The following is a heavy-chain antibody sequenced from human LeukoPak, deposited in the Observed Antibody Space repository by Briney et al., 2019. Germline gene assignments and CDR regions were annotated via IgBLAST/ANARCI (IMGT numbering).Heavy chain of an antibody. CDR1: GYSFTSYW. CDR2: IYPGDSDT. CDR3: ARLVSGVGNWFDP. J-gene: IGHJ5*02. D-gene: IGHD1-26*01. V-gene: IGHV5-51*01. Sequence: GESLRISCKGSGYSFTSYWIVWVRQMPGKGLEWMGIIYPGDSDTRYSPSFQGQVTLSADKSISTAYLQWSSLKASDTAMYYCARLVSGVGNWFDPWGQGTLVTVSS.